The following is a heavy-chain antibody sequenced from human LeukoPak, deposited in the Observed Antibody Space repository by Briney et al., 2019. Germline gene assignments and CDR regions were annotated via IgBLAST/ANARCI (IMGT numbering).Heavy chain of an antibody. V-gene: IGHV3-30*04. J-gene: IGHJ4*02. CDR3: ARDPPPLGYCSGGSCSALYYFDY. CDR2: ISYDGSNK. D-gene: IGHD2-15*01. CDR1: GFTFSSYA. Sequence: PGGSLRLSCAASGFTFSSYAMHWVRQAPGKGLEWVAVISYDGSNKYYADSVKGRFTISRDNSKNTLYLQMNSLGAEDTAVYYCARDPPPLGYCSGGSCSALYYFDYWGQGTLVTVSS.